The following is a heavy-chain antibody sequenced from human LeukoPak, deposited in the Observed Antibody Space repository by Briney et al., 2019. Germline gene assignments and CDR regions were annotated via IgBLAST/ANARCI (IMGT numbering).Heavy chain of an antibody. CDR1: GFTFSSYA. Sequence: GGSLRLSCAASGFTFSSYAMSWVRQAPGKGLEWVSAISGSGGSTYYADSVKGRFTISRDNSKNTLYLQMNSLRAEDTAVYYCAKVEQWLALNYYYHYGMDVWGQGTTVTVSS. J-gene: IGHJ6*02. V-gene: IGHV3-23*01. CDR2: ISGSGGST. D-gene: IGHD6-19*01. CDR3: AKVEQWLALNYYYHYGMDV.